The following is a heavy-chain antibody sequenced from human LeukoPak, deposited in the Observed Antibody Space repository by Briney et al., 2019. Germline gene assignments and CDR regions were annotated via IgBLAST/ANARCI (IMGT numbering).Heavy chain of an antibody. CDR2: ISGSGGST. V-gene: IGHV3-23*01. J-gene: IGHJ4*02. CDR1: GFTFSSYG. D-gene: IGHD6-19*01. CDR3: AKDQGSGWLDY. Sequence: GGSLRLSCAASGFTFSSYGMSWVRQAPGKGLEWVSAISGSGGSTYYADSVKGRFSISRDNSKNTLYLQMNSLRAEDTAVYYCAKDQGSGWLDYWGQGTLVTVSS.